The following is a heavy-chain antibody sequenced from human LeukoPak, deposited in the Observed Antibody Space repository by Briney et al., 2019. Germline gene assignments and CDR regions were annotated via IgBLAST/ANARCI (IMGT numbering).Heavy chain of an antibody. V-gene: IGHV1-69*04. CDR1: GGTFSSYA. Sequence: ASVKVSCKASGGTFSSYAISWVRQAPGQGLEWMGKIIPILGIANYAQKFQGRVTITADKSTSTAYMELSSLRSEDTAVYYCARVDTAMVIDYWGQGTLVTVSS. CDR2: IIPILGIA. D-gene: IGHD5-18*01. J-gene: IGHJ4*02. CDR3: ARVDTAMVIDY.